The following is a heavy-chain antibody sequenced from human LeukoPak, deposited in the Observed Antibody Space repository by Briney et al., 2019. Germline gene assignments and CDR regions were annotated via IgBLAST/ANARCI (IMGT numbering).Heavy chain of an antibody. V-gene: IGHV4-59*01. J-gene: IGHJ4*02. D-gene: IGHD7-27*01. CDR2: IYYTGT. CDR1: GGSISNYY. Sequence: SETLSLTCTVSGGSISNYYWSWIRQSPGKGLEWIGYIYYTGTSYNPSLKSRVTISADTSKNQFSLKLISVTAADTAVYYCASRKLGNDYWGQGTLVTVSS. CDR3: ASRKLGNDY.